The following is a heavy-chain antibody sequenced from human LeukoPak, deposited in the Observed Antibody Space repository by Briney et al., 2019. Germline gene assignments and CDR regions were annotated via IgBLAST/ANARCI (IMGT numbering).Heavy chain of an antibody. CDR1: GFTFSSYA. CDR3: AKPIPGYDFWSGYWLFDY. J-gene: IGHJ4*02. D-gene: IGHD3-3*01. CDR2: ISGSGGST. Sequence: GGSLRLSCAASGFTFSSYAMSWARQAPGKGLEWVSAISGSGGSTYYADSVKGRFTISRDNSKNTLYLQMNSLRAEDTAVYYCAKPIPGYDFWSGYWLFDYWGQGTLVTVSS. V-gene: IGHV3-23*01.